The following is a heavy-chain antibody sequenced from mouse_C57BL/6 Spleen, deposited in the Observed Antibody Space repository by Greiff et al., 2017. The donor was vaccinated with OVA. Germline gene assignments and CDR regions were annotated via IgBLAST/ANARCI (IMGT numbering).Heavy chain of an antibody. Sequence: QVQLQQPGAELVRPGTSVKLSCKASGYTFTSYWMHWVKQRPGQGLEWIGVIDPSDSYTNYNQKFKGKATLTVDTSSSTAYMQLSSLTSEDSAVYYCARDDGYYTAWFAYWGQGTLVTVSA. J-gene: IGHJ3*01. D-gene: IGHD2-3*01. CDR3: ARDDGYYTAWFAY. CDR1: GYTFTSYW. CDR2: IDPSDSYT. V-gene: IGHV1-59*01.